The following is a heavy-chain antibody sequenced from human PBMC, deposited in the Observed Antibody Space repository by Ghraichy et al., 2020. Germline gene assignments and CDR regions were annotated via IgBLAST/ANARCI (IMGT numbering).Heavy chain of an antibody. Sequence: SETLSLTCTVSGGSISSGDYYWSWIRQPPGKGLEWIGYIYYSGSTYYNPSLKSRVTISVDTSKNQFSLKLSSVTAADTAVYYCARGHGSYLNYYDSSGYCWFDPWGQGTLVTVSS. D-gene: IGHD3-22*01. CDR3: ARGHGSYLNYYDSSGYCWFDP. CDR1: GGSISSGDYY. J-gene: IGHJ5*02. V-gene: IGHV4-30-4*01. CDR2: IYYSGST.